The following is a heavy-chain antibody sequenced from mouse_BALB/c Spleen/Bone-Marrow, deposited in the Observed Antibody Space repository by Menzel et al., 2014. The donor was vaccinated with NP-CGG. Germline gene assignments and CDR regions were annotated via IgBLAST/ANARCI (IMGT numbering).Heavy chain of an antibody. V-gene: IGHV1S81*02. CDR3: ARYGNYDAMDY. CDR2: INPSNGRT. J-gene: IGHJ4*01. CDR1: GYTFTSYW. D-gene: IGHD2-1*01. Sequence: QVQLQQPGAELVKPGASVKLPCKASGYTFTSYWMHWVKQRPGQGLEWIGEINPSNGRTNYNEKFKSKTTLTVDKSSTTAYMQLSSLASDDSAVYYCARYGNYDAMDYWGQRTSVTVSA.